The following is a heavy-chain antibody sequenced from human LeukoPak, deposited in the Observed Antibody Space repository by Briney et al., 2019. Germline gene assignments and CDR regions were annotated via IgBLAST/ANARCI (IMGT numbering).Heavy chain of an antibody. J-gene: IGHJ4*02. V-gene: IGHV3-74*01. CDR1: GFTFSSYW. D-gene: IGHD5-12*01. Sequence: GGSLRLSCAASGFTFSSYWMHWVRQAPGKGLVWVSRINSDGSSTSYADSVKGRFTISRDNSKNTLYLQMNSLRAEDTAVYYCAKVDVATITLDYWGQGTLVTVSS. CDR3: AKVDVATITLDY. CDR2: INSDGSST.